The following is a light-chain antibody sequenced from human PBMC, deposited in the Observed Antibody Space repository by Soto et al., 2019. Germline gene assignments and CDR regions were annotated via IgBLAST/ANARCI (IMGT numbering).Light chain of an antibody. V-gene: IGKV3-20*01. CDR1: QTISSSY. J-gene: IGKJ1*01. Sequence: EIVLTQSPCPLSVSPGERATLSCRASQTISSSYLAWYRQKPGQSPSLLIYGTSSRATGIPDRFSGSGSGTDFTLTISRLEPEDSAIYYCQQYGSWTFGQGTKVEIK. CDR3: QQYGSWT. CDR2: GTS.